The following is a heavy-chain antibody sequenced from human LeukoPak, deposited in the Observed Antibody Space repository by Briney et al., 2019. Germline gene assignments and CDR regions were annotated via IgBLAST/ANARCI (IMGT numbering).Heavy chain of an antibody. Sequence: GGSLRLTCAASGFTFSSYEMNWVRQAPGKGLEWVSYISSSGSTIYYADSVKGRFTISRDNAKNSLYLQMNSLRAEDTAVYYCARAPITMVRGVILHFDYWGQGTLVTVSS. D-gene: IGHD3-10*01. J-gene: IGHJ4*02. CDR3: ARAPITMVRGVILHFDY. V-gene: IGHV3-48*03. CDR2: ISSSGSTI. CDR1: GFTFSSYE.